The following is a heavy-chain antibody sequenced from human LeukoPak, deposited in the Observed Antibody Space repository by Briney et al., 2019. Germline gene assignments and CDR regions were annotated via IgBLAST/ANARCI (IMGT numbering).Heavy chain of an antibody. CDR2: ISSSSSYI. D-gene: IGHD5-24*01. V-gene: IGHV3-21*01. Sequence: AGGSLRLSCAASGLTFSSHWMHWVRQAPGKGLEWVSSISSSSSYIYYADSVKGRFTISRDNAKNSLYLQMNSLRAEDTAVYYCATLKGEMATVYDAFDIWGQGTMVTVSS. J-gene: IGHJ3*02. CDR3: ATLKGEMATVYDAFDI. CDR1: GLTFSSHW.